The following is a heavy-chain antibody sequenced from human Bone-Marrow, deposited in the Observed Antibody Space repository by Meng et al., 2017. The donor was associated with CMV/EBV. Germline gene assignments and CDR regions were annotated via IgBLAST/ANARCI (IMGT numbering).Heavy chain of an antibody. CDR2: IKSKTDGGTT. CDR1: GFTFSSYA. J-gene: IGHJ6*02. Sequence: GESLKISCAASGFTFSSYAMSWVRQAPGKGLEWVGRIKSKTDGGTTDYAAPVKGRFTISRDGSKNTLYLQMNSLKTEDTAVYYCTTDIVVVVAATLPRLIRGGMDVWGQGTTVTVSS. D-gene: IGHD2-15*01. V-gene: IGHV3-15*01. CDR3: TTDIVVVVAATLPRLIRGGMDV.